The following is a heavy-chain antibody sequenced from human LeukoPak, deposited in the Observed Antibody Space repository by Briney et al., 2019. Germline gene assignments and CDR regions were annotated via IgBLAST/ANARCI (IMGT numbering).Heavy chain of an antibody. CDR2: ISAYNGNT. CDR3: AREGNSSGWPLPFDY. Sequence: ASVKVSCKASGYTFTSYGISWVRQAPGQGLEWMGWISAYNGNTNYARKLQGRVTMTTDTSTSTAYMELRSLRSDDTAVYYCAREGNSSGWPLPFDYWGQGTLVTISS. D-gene: IGHD6-19*01. J-gene: IGHJ4*02. CDR1: GYTFTSYG. V-gene: IGHV1-18*01.